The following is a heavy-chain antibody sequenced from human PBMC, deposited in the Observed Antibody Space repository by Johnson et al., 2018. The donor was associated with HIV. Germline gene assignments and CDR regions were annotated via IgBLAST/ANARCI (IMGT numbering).Heavy chain of an antibody. V-gene: IGHV3-43*01. D-gene: IGHD2-2*01. Sequence: VQLVESGGVVVQPGGSLRISCAASGFAFDDYTMHWVRQAPEKGLEWVSLINWGGGSSYYTDSVKGRFTISRDNNKNSLYLQMNSPRTEDSALYYCAKVASYASAFDIWGQGTMVTVSS. CDR2: INWGGGSS. J-gene: IGHJ3*02. CDR1: GFAFDDYT. CDR3: AKVASYASAFDI.